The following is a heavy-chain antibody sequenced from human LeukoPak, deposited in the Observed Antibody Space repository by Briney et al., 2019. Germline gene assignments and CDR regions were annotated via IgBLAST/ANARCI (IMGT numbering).Heavy chain of an antibody. CDR2: ISYDGSNK. J-gene: IGHJ4*02. V-gene: IGHV3-30*01. Sequence: GRSLRLSCAASGFTFSSYAMHWVRQAPGKGLEWVAVISYDGSNKYYADSVKGRFTISRDNSKNTLYLQMNSLRAEDTAVYYCARESAGGAYFDYWGQGILVTVSS. D-gene: IGHD6-13*01. CDR1: GFTFSSYA. CDR3: ARESAGGAYFDY.